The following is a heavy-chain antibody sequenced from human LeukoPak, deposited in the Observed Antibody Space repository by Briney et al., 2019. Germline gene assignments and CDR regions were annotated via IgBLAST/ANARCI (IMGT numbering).Heavy chain of an antibody. CDR2: IIPIFGTA. D-gene: IGHD3-3*01. Sequence: GASVKVSCKASGGTFSSYAISWVRQAPGQGLEWMGGIIPIFGTANYAQKFQGRVTITADESTSTAYMELSSLRSEDTAVYYCARGSRITIFGVVIPFDYWGQGTLVTVSS. J-gene: IGHJ4*02. V-gene: IGHV1-69*13. CDR1: GGTFSSYA. CDR3: ARGSRITIFGVVIPFDY.